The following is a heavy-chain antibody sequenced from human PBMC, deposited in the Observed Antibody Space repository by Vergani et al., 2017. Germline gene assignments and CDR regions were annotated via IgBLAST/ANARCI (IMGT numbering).Heavy chain of an antibody. CDR3: TRPIAATRYYYYGMDV. CDR2: IRSKAYGGTT. CDR1: GFTFGDYA. D-gene: IGHD6-13*01. V-gene: IGHV3-49*03. Sequence: EVQLVESGGGLVQPGRSLRLSCTASGFTFGDYAMSWFRQAPGKGLEWVGFIRSKAYGGTTEYAASVKVRFTISRDDSKSIAYLQMNSLKTEDTAVYYCTRPIAATRYYYYGMDVWGQGTTVTVSS. J-gene: IGHJ6*02.